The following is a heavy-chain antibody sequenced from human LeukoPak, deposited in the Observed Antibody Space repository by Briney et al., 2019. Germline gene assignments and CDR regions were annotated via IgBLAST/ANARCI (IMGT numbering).Heavy chain of an antibody. D-gene: IGHD4-17*01. J-gene: IGHJ4*02. V-gene: IGHV3-53*01. Sequence: GGSLRLSCAASGFIVNTNYMNWVRQAPGKGLEWVSVVYADGATYYADSVKGRFTISRDNSKNTLYLQMNSLRAEDTAVYYCAKGRSDYAWGVFLYWGQGTLVTVSS. CDR1: GFIVNTNY. CDR2: VYADGAT. CDR3: AKGRSDYAWGVFLY.